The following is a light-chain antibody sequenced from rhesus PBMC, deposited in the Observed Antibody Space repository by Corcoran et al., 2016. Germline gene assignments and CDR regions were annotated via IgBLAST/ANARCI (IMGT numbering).Light chain of an antibody. J-gene: IGKJ4*01. Sequence: EIVMTQSPATLSLSPGERATLSCRASQTVSTNLAWYQQKAGQAPRLLIYGVSNRAAGIPDRFSGGGSGTDFTHTISSLGPEDFAVYYCQQFINWPLTFGGGTKVEIK. CDR1: QTVSTN. CDR3: QQFINWPLT. V-gene: IGKV3-42*03. CDR2: GVS.